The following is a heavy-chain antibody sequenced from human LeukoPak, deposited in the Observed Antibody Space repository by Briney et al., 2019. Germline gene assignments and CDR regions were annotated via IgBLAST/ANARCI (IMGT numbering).Heavy chain of an antibody. V-gene: IGHV4-39*01. J-gene: IGHJ4*02. D-gene: IGHD3-22*01. CDR3: ARHIMIVVTEYHFDD. Sequence: SETLSLTCTVSGGSISTSGYFWGWIRQSPGKGLEWIGSASHSGTTYYNPPLQSRVTISVDTSKNQFSLELRSATAADTAVYYCARHIMIVVTEYHFDDWGQGTQVSVFS. CDR2: ASHSGTT. CDR1: GGSISTSGYF.